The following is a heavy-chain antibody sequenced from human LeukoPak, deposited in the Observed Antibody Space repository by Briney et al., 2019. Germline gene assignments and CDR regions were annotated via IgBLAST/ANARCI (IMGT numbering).Heavy chain of an antibody. CDR3: EKVGYSGSYHY. Sequence: GGSLRLSCAASGFTFDDYAMHWVRQAPGKGLEWVSLISGDGGSTYYADSVKGRFTISRDNSKNSLYLQMNSLRTEDTALYYCEKVGYSGSYHYWGQGTLVTVSS. CDR1: GFTFDDYA. V-gene: IGHV3-43*02. CDR2: ISGDGGST. J-gene: IGHJ4*02. D-gene: IGHD1-26*01.